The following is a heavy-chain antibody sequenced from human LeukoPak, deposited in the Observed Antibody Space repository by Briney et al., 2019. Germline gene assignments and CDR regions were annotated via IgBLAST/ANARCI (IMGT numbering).Heavy chain of an antibody. CDR3: ARYIVSYPHDAFDI. V-gene: IGHV4-4*07. Sequence: SETLSLTCTVSDGSISSYYWNWIWQPAGKGLEWIGRIYTSESTHYNPSLKSRVTMSVDTSKNQFSLQLSSVTAADTAFYYCARYIVSYPHDAFDIWGQGTMVTVSS. CDR1: DGSISSYY. D-gene: IGHD1-26*01. J-gene: IGHJ3*02. CDR2: IYTSEST.